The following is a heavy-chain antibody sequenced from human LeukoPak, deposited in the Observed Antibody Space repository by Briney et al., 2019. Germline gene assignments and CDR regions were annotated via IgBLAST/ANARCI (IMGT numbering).Heavy chain of an antibody. Sequence: PSETLSLTCTVSGGSISGSTYYWGWIRQPPGKGLEWIGSIYYSGSTYYIPSLKSRVTISVDTSKNQFSLKLSSVTAADTAVYYCASSPGGNYYMDVWGKGTTVTVSS. J-gene: IGHJ6*03. CDR2: IYYSGST. CDR3: ASSPGGNYYMDV. CDR1: GGSISGSTYY. D-gene: IGHD1-1*01. V-gene: IGHV4-39*01.